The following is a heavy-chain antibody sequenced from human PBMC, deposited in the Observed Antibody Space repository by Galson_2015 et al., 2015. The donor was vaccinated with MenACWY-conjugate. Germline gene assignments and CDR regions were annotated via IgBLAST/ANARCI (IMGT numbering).Heavy chain of an antibody. V-gene: IGHV3-33*01. Sequence: SLRLSCAASGFTLSSYRVHWVRQSPGKGLEWVALIWSDGNKKSYVDSVRGRFNISSDNSKNTLYLQMNNLSADDTAVYYCARDRGLEWVPSYWFDPWGQGTLVTVSS. CDR2: IWSDGNKK. CDR1: GFTLSSYR. CDR3: ARDRGLEWVPSYWFDP. D-gene: IGHD3-3*01. J-gene: IGHJ5*02.